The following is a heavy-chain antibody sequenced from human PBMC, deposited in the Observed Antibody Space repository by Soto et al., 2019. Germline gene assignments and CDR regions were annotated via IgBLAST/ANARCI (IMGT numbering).Heavy chain of an antibody. D-gene: IGHD6-25*01. Sequence: SETLSLTCTGSGGSIIRHEWSWIGQSPGKGLEWIGYIYYSGSTNYNPSLKSRVTISVDTSKNQFSLKLSSVTAADTAVYYCARPHGGSSGWDNWFDPWGQGTLVTVS. CDR3: ARPHGGSSGWDNWFDP. CDR1: GGSIIRHE. V-gene: IGHV4-59*11. CDR2: IYYSGST. J-gene: IGHJ5*02.